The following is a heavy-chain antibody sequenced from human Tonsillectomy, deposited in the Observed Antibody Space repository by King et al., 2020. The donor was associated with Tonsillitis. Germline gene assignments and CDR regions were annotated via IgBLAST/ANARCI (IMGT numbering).Heavy chain of an antibody. D-gene: IGHD6-19*01. CDR2: ISYSGSTI. CDR3: ARSPNGSGGNGVAYYFYAMDV. V-gene: IGHV3-11*01. CDR1: GFTFSDYY. Sequence: VQLVESGGGLVKPGGSLRLSCELSGFTFSDYYMNWIRQAPGKGLEWISYISYSGSTIFYADSVRGRFTISPDSAKTSLYLQMNSLRDEGTAVYYCARSPNGSGGNGVAYYFYAMDVWGQGTTVTVSS. J-gene: IGHJ6*02.